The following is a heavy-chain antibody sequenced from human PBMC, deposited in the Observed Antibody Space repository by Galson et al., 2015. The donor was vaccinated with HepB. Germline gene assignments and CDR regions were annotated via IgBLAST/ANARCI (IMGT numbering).Heavy chain of an antibody. V-gene: IGHV7-4-1*02. CDR1: GYTFSTYT. CDR2: INTNTGNP. Sequence: SVKVSCKASGYTFSTYTMNWVRQAPGQGLEWMGWINTNTGNPTYAQGFTGRFVFSLDTSVSTAYLQIRSLKAEDTAVSYCARGEGYDFWSGYYYYYYGMDVWGQGTTVTVSS. J-gene: IGHJ6*02. D-gene: IGHD3-3*01. CDR3: ARGEGYDFWSGYYYYYYGMDV.